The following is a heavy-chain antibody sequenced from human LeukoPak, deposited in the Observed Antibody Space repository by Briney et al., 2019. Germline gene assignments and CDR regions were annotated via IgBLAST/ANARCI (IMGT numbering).Heavy chain of an antibody. CDR1: GGSISSYY. CDR3: ARGSGWLTDH. V-gene: IGHV4-59*08. Sequence: SETLSLTCTVSGGSISSYYWSWIRQPPGKGLEWIGYIYYTGRTNYNPSLKSRVTISVGTSKNQFPLKVSSVTATDTAVYYCARGSGWLTDHWGQGTLVTVSS. D-gene: IGHD6-19*01. CDR2: IYYTGRT. J-gene: IGHJ4*02.